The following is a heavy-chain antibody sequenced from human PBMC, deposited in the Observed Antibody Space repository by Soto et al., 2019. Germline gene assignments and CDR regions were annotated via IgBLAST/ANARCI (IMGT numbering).Heavy chain of an antibody. CDR1: GFRFSNHW. D-gene: IGHD6-13*01. CDR2: ISSSSSYI. Sequence: GGSLRLSCAASGFRFSNHWMSWVRQAPGKWLEWVSSISSSSSYIYYADSVKGRFTISRDNAKNSLYLQMNSLRAEDTAVYYCARDRASRTYPLDYWGQGTLVTVSS. CDR3: ARDRASRTYPLDY. V-gene: IGHV3-21*01. J-gene: IGHJ4*02.